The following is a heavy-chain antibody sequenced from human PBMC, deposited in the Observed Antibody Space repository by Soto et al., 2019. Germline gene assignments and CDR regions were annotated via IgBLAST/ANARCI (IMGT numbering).Heavy chain of an antibody. V-gene: IGHV3-11*01. Sequence: QVQLVESGGGLVKPGGSLRLSCAASGFTFSDYYMSWIRQAPGKGLEWVSYISSSGSTIYYADSVKGRFTISRDNAKISLYLQMSSLRAEDTAVYYCARAVAVVAATPSLDYWGQGTLVTVSS. CDR2: ISSSGSTI. D-gene: IGHD2-15*01. CDR1: GFTFSDYY. CDR3: ARAVAVVAATPSLDY. J-gene: IGHJ4*02.